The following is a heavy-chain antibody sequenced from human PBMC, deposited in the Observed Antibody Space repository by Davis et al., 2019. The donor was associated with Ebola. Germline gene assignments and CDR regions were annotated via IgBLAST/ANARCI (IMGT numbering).Heavy chain of an antibody. J-gene: IGHJ4*02. D-gene: IGHD2-21*02. CDR1: GFTFNNYA. CDR3: AKESTSCGGDCYSLSDY. Sequence: GGSLRLSCAASGFTFNNYAMSWVRQAPGKGLEWVSVISSRSTTIYYADSVRGRFTISRDNSKNTLYLQMSSLRADDTAVYYCAKESTSCGGDCYSLSDYWGQGTLVTVSS. V-gene: IGHV3-23*01. CDR2: ISSRSTTI.